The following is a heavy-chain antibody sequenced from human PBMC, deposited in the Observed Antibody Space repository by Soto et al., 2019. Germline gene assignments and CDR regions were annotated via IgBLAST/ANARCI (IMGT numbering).Heavy chain of an antibody. CDR3: AREHYGNSAWFDP. Sequence: GGSLRLSCAASGFTFSSYGMHWVRQAPGKGLEWVAVIWYDGSNKYYADSVKGRFTISRDNSKNTLYLQMNSLRAEDTAVYYCAREHYGNSAWFDPWGQGTLVTVSS. CDR2: IWYDGSNK. D-gene: IGHD3-10*01. J-gene: IGHJ5*02. V-gene: IGHV3-33*01. CDR1: GFTFSSYG.